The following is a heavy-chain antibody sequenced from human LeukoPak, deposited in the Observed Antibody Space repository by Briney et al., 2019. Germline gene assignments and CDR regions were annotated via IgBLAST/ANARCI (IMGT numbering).Heavy chain of an antibody. J-gene: IGHJ5*02. V-gene: IGHV1-2*02. CDR3: ARGSSIVTSTIDWFDP. Sequence: ASVKVSCNSSGYTFTGYYMHWVRQAPGQGLEWMGWINPNSGGTHYAQKFQGRVTMTRDTSINTAYMELSRLRSDDTAIYYCARGSSIVTSTIDWFDPWSQGALVAVSS. CDR1: GYTFTGYY. CDR2: INPNSGGT. D-gene: IGHD6-6*01.